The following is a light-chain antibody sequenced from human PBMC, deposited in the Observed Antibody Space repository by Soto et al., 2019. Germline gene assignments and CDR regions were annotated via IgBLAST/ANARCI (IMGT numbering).Light chain of an antibody. CDR2: EGS. CDR1: SSDVGNYNL. CDR3: CSYAGSSTYGV. J-gene: IGLJ3*02. V-gene: IGLV2-23*01. Sequence: QSALTQPASVSGSPGQSITISCTGTSSDVGNYNLVSWYQQHPGKAPKLMIYEGSKRPSGVSNRFSGSKSGNTASLTMSGLQAEDEADYYCCSYAGSSTYGVFGGGTKLTVL.